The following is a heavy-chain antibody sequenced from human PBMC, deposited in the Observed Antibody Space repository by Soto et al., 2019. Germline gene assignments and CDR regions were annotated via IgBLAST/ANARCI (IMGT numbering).Heavy chain of an antibody. J-gene: IGHJ5*02. Sequence: QVQLQESGPGLVKPSQTLSPTCTVSGGSISSGGYYWSWIRQPPGKGLEWIGYIYYSGSTYYNPSIKSRVTLSVDTSKNQFSLKLSSLTAADTAVYYCARARLPPSFDPWGQGTLVTVSS. CDR3: ARARLPPSFDP. V-gene: IGHV4-30-4*01. CDR2: IYYSGST. CDR1: GGSISSGGYY.